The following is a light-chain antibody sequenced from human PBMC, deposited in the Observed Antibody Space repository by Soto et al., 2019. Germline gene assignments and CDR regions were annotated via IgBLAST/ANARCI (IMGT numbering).Light chain of an antibody. J-gene: IGLJ2*01. Sequence: QSALTQPRSVSGSPGQSVTISCTGTSSDVGTYNYVSWYQQHPGKAPKLMIYDVSQRPSGVPDRFSGSKPGNTAALTISGLQAEDESDYYCSSYAGSYTSVFGGGTKLTVL. CDR3: SSYAGSYTSV. CDR1: SSDVGTYNY. V-gene: IGLV2-11*01. CDR2: DVS.